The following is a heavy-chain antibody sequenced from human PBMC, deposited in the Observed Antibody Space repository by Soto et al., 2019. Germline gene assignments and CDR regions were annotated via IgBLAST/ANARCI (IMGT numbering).Heavy chain of an antibody. D-gene: IGHD6-19*01. CDR1: SASIITEQR. CDR3: AXSFGWYAIDH. J-gene: IGHJ4*02. Sequence: QMQLQESGPGLVKPSETLSLTCAVSSASIITEQRWTWVRQPPGKGLEWIGEIHHSGSTNNNPSLRSRVTMSVDKSKNQFSLNLNSVTAADTALYYCAXSFGWYAIDHWGQGTLVIVSS. V-gene: IGHV4-4*02. CDR2: IHHSGST.